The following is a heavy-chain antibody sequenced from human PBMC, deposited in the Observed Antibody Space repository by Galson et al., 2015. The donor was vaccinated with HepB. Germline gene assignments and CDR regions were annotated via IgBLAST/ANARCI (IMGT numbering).Heavy chain of an antibody. CDR2: MNPNSGNT. Sequence: SVKVSCKASGYTFTSYDINWVRQATGQGLEWMGWMNPNSGNTGYAQKFQGRVTMTRNTSISTAYMELRSLRSDDTAVYYCARGGNYYDSSGYYLRFGLDYWGQGTLVTVSS. CDR1: GYTFTSYD. CDR3: ARGGNYYDSSGYYLRFGLDY. V-gene: IGHV1-8*01. D-gene: IGHD3-22*01. J-gene: IGHJ4*02.